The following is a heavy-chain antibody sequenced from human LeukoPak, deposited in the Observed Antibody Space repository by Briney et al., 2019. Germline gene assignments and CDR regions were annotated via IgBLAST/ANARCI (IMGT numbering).Heavy chain of an antibody. Sequence: PSETLSLTCTVSGGSISSSYWSWIRQPPGKGLEWTGYIYYSGSTNYNPSFKSRVAISVDTSKNQFSLKLSSVTAADTAVYYCATWGIAVAGTFDYWGQGTLVTVST. V-gene: IGHV4-59*08. CDR3: ATWGIAVAGTFDY. CDR2: IYYSGST. CDR1: GGSISSSY. J-gene: IGHJ4*02. D-gene: IGHD6-19*01.